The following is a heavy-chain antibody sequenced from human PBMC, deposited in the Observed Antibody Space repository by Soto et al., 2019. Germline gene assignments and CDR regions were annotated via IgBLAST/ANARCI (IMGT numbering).Heavy chain of an antibody. CDR3: ARNVDTTMVRHYYGMDV. CDR2: INGGNGNT. J-gene: IGHJ6*02. D-gene: IGHD5-18*01. CDR1: GYTFTNYA. V-gene: IGHV1-3*01. Sequence: ASVKVSCKASGYTFTNYAMHWVRQAPGQRLEWMGWINGGNGNTKYSQNFQGRVTIIRDTSASTAYMELRSLRSEDTAVYYCARNVDTTMVRHYYGMDVWGQGTTVTVSS.